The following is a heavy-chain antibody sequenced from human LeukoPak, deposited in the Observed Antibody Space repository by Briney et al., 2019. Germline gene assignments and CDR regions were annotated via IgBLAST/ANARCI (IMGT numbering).Heavy chain of an antibody. V-gene: IGHV4-30-4*01. Sequence: PSQTLSLTCSVSGGPISSGNYYWSWIRQPPGKGLEWIGNIYYNESPFYNPSLKSRLTTSVDTSKNQFSLKLSSVTAADTAVYYCARAGWTSGWDSYSYGMDVWGQGTTVTVSS. CDR1: GGPISSGNYY. D-gene: IGHD6-19*01. CDR2: IYYNESP. CDR3: ARAGWTSGWDSYSYGMDV. J-gene: IGHJ6*02.